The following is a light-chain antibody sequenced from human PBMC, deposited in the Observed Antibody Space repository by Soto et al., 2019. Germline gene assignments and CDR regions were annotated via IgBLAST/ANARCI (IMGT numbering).Light chain of an antibody. V-gene: IGLV1-44*01. CDR3: AAWDDSLNAVV. J-gene: IGLJ2*01. CDR1: SSNIGSNT. CDR2: SNN. Sequence: QSVLTHPPSASGNPGQRVTISCSGRSSNIGSNTVNWYQQLPGTAPKLLIYSNNQRPSGVPDRFSGSKSGTSASLAISGLQSEDEADYYCAAWDDSLNAVVFGGGTKLTVL.